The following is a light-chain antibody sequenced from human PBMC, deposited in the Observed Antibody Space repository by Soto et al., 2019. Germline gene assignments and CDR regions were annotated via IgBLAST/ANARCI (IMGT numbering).Light chain of an antibody. V-gene: IGLV1-51*02. Sequence: QSVLTQPPSVSAAPGQKITISCSGDTSNIGTSYVSWYQQIPGTPPKLLIYEDNKRPSGISDRFSGSKSGSSATLGITGLQTGDEADYYCGTWHSGLSPAFGGGTKLTVL. CDR1: TSNIGTSY. J-gene: IGLJ3*02. CDR3: GTWHSGLSPA. CDR2: EDN.